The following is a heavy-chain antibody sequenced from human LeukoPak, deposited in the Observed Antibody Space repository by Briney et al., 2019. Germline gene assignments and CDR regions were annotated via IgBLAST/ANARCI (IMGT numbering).Heavy chain of an antibody. V-gene: IGHV3-15*01. CDR3: TTDHSSMRAIFGVVIPAHYYIDV. Sequence: GGSLRLSCAASGFTFSNAWMSRVRQAPGKGLEWVGRVKSKTDGGTTDYAAPVKGRFTISRDDSKNTLYLQMNSLKTDDTAVYYCTTDHSSMRAIFGVVIPAHYYIDVWGKGTTVTVSS. CDR1: GFTFSNAW. CDR2: VKSKTDGGTT. D-gene: IGHD3-3*01. J-gene: IGHJ6*03.